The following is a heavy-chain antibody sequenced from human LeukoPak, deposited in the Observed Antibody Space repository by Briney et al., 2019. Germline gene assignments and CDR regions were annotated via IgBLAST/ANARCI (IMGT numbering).Heavy chain of an antibody. CDR1: GFTFSSHW. D-gene: IGHD4-11*01. CDR3: ARDNSPGWFGP. J-gene: IGHJ5*02. V-gene: IGHV3-74*01. Sequence: GGSLRLACAASGFTFSSHWMHWVRQAPGKGLEWVSRIKTDGSITAYAESVKGRFTISRDNAKNTLYLQMNSLRAEDTAVYYCARDNSPGWFGPWGQGTLVIVSS. CDR2: IKTDGSIT.